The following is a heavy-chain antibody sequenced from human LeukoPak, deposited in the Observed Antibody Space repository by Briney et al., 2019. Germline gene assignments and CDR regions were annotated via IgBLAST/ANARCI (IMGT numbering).Heavy chain of an antibody. J-gene: IGHJ4*02. CDR3: ARGLRSRDGYNYDYFDD. CDR2: IYYNGNT. D-gene: IGHD5-24*01. V-gene: IGHV4-61*08. Sequence: SETLSLTCTVSGGSISSGGYFWSWIRQHPGKGLEWIGYIYYNGNTYYNPSLKSRVTISVDTSKNQFSLKLSSVTAADTAVYYCARGLRSRDGYNYDYFDDWGQGTLVTVSS. CDR1: GGSISSGGYF.